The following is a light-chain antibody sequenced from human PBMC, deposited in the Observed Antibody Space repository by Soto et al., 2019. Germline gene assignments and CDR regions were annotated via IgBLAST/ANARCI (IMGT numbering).Light chain of an antibody. CDR1: QSLSSGY. V-gene: IGKV3-20*01. CDR3: QQYVNLPVT. Sequence: EIVLTQSPVALSLSPGERATLSCRASQSLSSGYLAWYQQKPGQAPRLLIYDATSVATGIPDRFSGRGSGRDFTLTISRLEPEDSAVYYCQQYVNLPVTFGHGSKVEIK. J-gene: IGKJ1*01. CDR2: DAT.